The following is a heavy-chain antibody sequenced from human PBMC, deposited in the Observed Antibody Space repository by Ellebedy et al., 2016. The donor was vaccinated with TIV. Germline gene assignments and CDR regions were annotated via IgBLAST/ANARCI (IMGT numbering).Heavy chain of an antibody. J-gene: IGHJ4*02. D-gene: IGHD4-17*01. Sequence: MPSETLSLTCNVSGASITTYYWNWIRQSPGKGLEWIGYMSYSGSTNYNPSLKSRVTISVDTSKNQFSLKLTSVTAADTAVYYCARETYDGDMSFDYWGQGTLVTVSS. V-gene: IGHV4-59*12. CDR2: MSYSGST. CDR1: GASITTYY. CDR3: ARETYDGDMSFDY.